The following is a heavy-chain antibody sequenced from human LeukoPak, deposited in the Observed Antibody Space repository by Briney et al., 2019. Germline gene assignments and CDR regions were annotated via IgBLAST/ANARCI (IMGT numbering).Heavy chain of an antibody. J-gene: IGHJ4*02. Sequence: SETLSLTCAVYGGSFSGYYWSWIRQPPGKGLEWIGEINHSGSTNYNPSLKSRVTISVDTSKNQFSLKLSSVTAADTAVYYCARGRANYDCVWGSYRYRYFDYWGQGTLVTVSS. D-gene: IGHD3-16*02. CDR2: INHSGST. CDR3: ARGRANYDCVWGSYRYRYFDY. CDR1: GGSFSGYY. V-gene: IGHV4-34*01.